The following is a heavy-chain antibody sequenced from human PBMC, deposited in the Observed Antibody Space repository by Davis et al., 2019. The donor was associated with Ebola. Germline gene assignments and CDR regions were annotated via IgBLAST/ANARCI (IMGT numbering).Heavy chain of an antibody. CDR2: MYYSGST. D-gene: IGHD4/OR15-4a*01. V-gene: IGHV4-39*01. CDR1: GGSISSSSFY. J-gene: IGHJ4*02. Sequence: SETLSLTCTVSGGSISSSSFYWGWIRQPPGKGLEWIGIMYYSGSTYYNPSLKSRVTISADTSKSQFSLRLSSVTAADTAVHYCAGDYYSDYWGQGILVTVSS. CDR3: AGDYYSDY.